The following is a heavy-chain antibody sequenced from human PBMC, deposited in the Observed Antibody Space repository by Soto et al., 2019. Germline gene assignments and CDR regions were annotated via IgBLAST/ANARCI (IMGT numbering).Heavy chain of an antibody. V-gene: IGHV1-18*01. CDR2: IKADYGNT. J-gene: IGHJ6*02. CDR3: ARCIQGDYYYGMDG. Sequence: QAQLVQSGAEVRKPGASVKVSCKASGYTFYSHSISWVRQAPGQGLEWMGRIKADYGNTQYAQKFRGRVTMTTDTSTTTVYMELTNLRSDDPAVYYCARCIQGDYYYGMDGWGQGTTVTVSS. D-gene: IGHD5-18*01. CDR1: GYTFYSHS.